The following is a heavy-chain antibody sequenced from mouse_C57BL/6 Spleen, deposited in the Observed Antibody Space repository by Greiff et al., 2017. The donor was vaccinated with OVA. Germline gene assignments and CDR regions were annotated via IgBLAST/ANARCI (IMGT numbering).Heavy chain of an antibody. V-gene: IGHV1-50*01. Sequence: QVQLKQPGAELVKPGASVKLSCKASGYTFTSYWMQWVKQRPGQGLEWIGEIDPSDSYTNYNQKFKGKATLTVDTSSSTAYMQLSSLTSEDSAVYYCARRGSSDYAMDYWGQGTSVTVSS. CDR2: IDPSDSYT. CDR1: GYTFTSYW. CDR3: ARRGSSDYAMDY. D-gene: IGHD1-1*01. J-gene: IGHJ4*01.